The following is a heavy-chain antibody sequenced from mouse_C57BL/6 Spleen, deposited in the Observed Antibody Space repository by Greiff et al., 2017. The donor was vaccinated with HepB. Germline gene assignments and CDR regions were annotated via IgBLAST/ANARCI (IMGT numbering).Heavy chain of an antibody. CDR1: GYTFTDYE. Sequence: QVQLQQSGAELVRPGASVTLSCKASGYTFTDYEMHWVKQTPVHGLEWIGAIDPETGGTAYNQKFKGKAILTADKSSSTAYMELRSLTSEDSAVYYCTRSHDGYSYFDYWGQGTTLTVSS. J-gene: IGHJ2*01. CDR3: TRSHDGYSYFDY. D-gene: IGHD2-3*01. V-gene: IGHV1-15*01. CDR2: IDPETGGT.